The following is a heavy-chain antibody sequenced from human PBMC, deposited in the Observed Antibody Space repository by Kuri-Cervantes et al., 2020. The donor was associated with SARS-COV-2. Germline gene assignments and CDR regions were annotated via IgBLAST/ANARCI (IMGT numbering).Heavy chain of an antibody. V-gene: IGHV1-58*02. Sequence: SGKVSCKASGSTFSGSAIQWVRQARGQRLEWIGWIVVGSGNTDYAREFQERVTITRDMSTTTVYMELSGLRSDDTAMYYCAPFYYRSINNWSDPWGQGTQVTVSS. CDR3: APFYYRSINNWSDP. D-gene: IGHD3-10*01. J-gene: IGHJ5*02. CDR2: IVVGSGNT. CDR1: GSTFSGSA.